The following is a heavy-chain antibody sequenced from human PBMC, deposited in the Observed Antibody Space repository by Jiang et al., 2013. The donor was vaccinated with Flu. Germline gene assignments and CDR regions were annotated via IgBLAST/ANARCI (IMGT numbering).Heavy chain of an antibody. CDR1: GGSFSGYY. CDR2: INDSGAT. V-gene: IGHV4-34*01. Sequence: LLKPSETLSLTCAVYGGSFSGYYWSWIRQPPGKGLEWIGGINDSGATNYNPSLKSRVTISIDPSQRQFSLKLRSETAADTSVFYCARRPDLESVTHAYFYGMDVWGQGTTVTVSS. J-gene: IGHJ6*02. D-gene: IGHD4-23*01. CDR3: ARRPDLESVTHAYFYGMDV.